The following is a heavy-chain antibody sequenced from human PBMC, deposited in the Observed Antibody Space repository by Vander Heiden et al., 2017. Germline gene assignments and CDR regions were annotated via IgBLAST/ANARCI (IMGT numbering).Heavy chain of an antibody. V-gene: IGHV4-59*01. Sequence: QVQLQESGPGLVKPSETLSLTCTVSGGSISSDYWSWIRQPPGKGLEWIAFISYSGITNYNASLKRRVTISVDMSKNQFALKVNSVTAADTAVYYCARGGASSRYFDYWGQGTLVTVSS. CDR1: GGSISSDY. D-gene: IGHD3-10*01. CDR3: ARGGASSRYFDY. J-gene: IGHJ4*02. CDR2: ISYSGIT.